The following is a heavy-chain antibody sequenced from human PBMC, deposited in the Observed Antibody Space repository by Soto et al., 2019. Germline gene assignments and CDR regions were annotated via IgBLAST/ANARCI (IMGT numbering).Heavy chain of an antibody. J-gene: IGHJ6*02. D-gene: IGHD2-15*01. CDR2: INPSSGRT. V-gene: IGHV1-46*02. CDR1: GGTFKNNG. CDR3: ARDHNFGFILYAMDV. Sequence: ASVKVSCKAPGGTFKNNGISWVRQAPGQGLEWMGIINPSSGRTSYAQNFQGRVTMTSDTSTSIVYMEMSSLKSEDTAVYYCARDHNFGFILYAMDVWGQGTTVTVSS.